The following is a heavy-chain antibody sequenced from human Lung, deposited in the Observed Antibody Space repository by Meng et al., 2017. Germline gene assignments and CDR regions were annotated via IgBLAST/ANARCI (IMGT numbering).Heavy chain of an antibody. Sequence: EVQLVESGGGLVKPGGSLRLSCAASGFTFSNYSMNWVRQAPGKGLEWVSSISSDSRYIFYADSVKGRFTISRDNAKNSLYLQMNSLSPEDTAVFYCARFETVGVATGDFWGQGTLVTVSS. J-gene: IGHJ4*02. D-gene: IGHD2-15*01. CDR3: ARFETVGVATGDF. V-gene: IGHV3-21*01. CDR2: ISSDSRYI. CDR1: GFTFSNYS.